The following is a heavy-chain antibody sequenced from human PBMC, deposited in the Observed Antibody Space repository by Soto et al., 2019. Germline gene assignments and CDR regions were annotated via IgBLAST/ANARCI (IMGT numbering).Heavy chain of an antibody. J-gene: IGHJ5*02. CDR1: VACVRSYH. CDR2: IYSRXSP. V-gene: IGHV4-4*07. Sequence: PSETLSLGCTGSVACVRSYHWSGIRHPAGNGLEWIGRIYSRXSPNHNPSVKRRVTMSVDTSKSQFSLKLSSVTAADTAVYYSARDYSSGWPGGHWFDPRGQGSLVTVTS. CDR3: ARDYSSGWPGGHWFDP. D-gene: IGHD6-19*01.